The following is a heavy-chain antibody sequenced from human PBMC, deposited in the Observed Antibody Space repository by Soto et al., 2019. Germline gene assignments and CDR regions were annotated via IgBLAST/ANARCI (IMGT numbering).Heavy chain of an antibody. CDR3: ARSGEHPFDF. D-gene: IGHD6-25*01. V-gene: IGHV1-18*01. Sequence: ASVKVSCKASGYTFTNYVIHWVRQAPGQGLEWMGWISPLKGNTKYAQKVQGRVSVATDTSTNTVYMELSGLRYDDTALYYCARSGEHPFDFWGQGTLVTVSS. CDR1: GYTFTNYV. J-gene: IGHJ4*02. CDR2: ISPLKGNT.